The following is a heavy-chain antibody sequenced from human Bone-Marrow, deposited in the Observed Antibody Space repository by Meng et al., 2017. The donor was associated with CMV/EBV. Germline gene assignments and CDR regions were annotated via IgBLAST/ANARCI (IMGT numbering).Heavy chain of an antibody. J-gene: IGHJ4*02. V-gene: IGHV3-7*01. CDR1: GFVFSDFW. D-gene: IGHD6-19*01. Sequence: VGSLRLSCAASGFVFSDFWMLWFRQAPGKGLDWVAIINQDGTQTYYTDSVKGRFTISRDNAKDSMFLLMYNLRAEDTAVYYCAKDHVVAGTPLDYWGQGTLVTVSS. CDR2: INQDGTQT. CDR3: AKDHVVAGTPLDY.